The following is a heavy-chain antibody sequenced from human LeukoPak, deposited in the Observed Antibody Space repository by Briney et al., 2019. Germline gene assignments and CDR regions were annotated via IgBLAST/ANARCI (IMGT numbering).Heavy chain of an antibody. V-gene: IGHV3-21*01. Sequence: SGGSLRFSCAASGFTFSSYSMNWVRQAPGKGLEWVSSISSSSSYIYYADSVKGRFTISRDNAKNSLYLQMNSLRAEDTAVYYCARDRALGIQLWFDYWGQGTLVTVSS. CDR3: ARDRALGIQLWFDY. D-gene: IGHD5-18*01. CDR2: ISSSSSYI. J-gene: IGHJ4*02. CDR1: GFTFSSYS.